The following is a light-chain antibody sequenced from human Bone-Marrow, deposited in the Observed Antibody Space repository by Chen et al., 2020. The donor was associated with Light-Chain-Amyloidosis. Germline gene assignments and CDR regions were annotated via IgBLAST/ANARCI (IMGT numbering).Light chain of an antibody. CDR1: SSDVGGDNH. V-gene: IGLV2-14*01. Sequence: QSALTQPASVSGSPGQSITISCTGTSSDVGGDNHVSWYQQHPDKAPKLMIYEVTNRPSWVPDRFSGYKADNTASRTISVLQTEDEADYFCSSYTITNTLVFGSGTRVTVL. J-gene: IGLJ1*01. CDR3: SSYTITNTLV. CDR2: EVT.